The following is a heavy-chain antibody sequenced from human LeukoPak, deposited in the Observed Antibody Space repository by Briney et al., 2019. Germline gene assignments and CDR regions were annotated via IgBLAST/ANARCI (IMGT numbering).Heavy chain of an antibody. Sequence: PSETLSLTCTVSGGSISSYYWGWIRQPPGKGLEWIGSIYYSGSTYYNPSLKSRVTISVDTSKNQFSLKLSSVTAADTAVYYCARAVSSSKHTHRILWFGELFGDDAFDIWGQGTMVTVSS. CDR1: GGSISSYY. CDR2: IYYSGST. V-gene: IGHV4-39*07. D-gene: IGHD3-10*01. CDR3: ARAVSSSKHTHRILWFGELFGDDAFDI. J-gene: IGHJ3*02.